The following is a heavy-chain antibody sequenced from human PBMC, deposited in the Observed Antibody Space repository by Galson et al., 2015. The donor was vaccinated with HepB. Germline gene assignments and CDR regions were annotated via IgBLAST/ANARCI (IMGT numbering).Heavy chain of an antibody. J-gene: IGHJ4*02. CDR2: ISYDGSNK. D-gene: IGHD5-18*01. CDR3: AKEPGYGYGPFIDY. V-gene: IGHV3-30*18. CDR1: GFTFSNAW. Sequence: SLRLSCAASGFTFSNAWMSWVRQAPGKGLEWVAVISYDGSNKYYADSVKGRFTISRDNSKNTLYLQMNSLRAEDTAVYYCAKEPGYGYGPFIDYWGQGTLVTVSS.